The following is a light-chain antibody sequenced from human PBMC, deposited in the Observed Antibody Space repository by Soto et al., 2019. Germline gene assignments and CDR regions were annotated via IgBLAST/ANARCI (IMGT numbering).Light chain of an antibody. Sequence: EMVLTQSPGPLSLSPGERATLSCRASQSVNSNYLAWYQQRPGQTPRLLIFGASYRATGIPDRFSVSGSGSDFTVTISRPEPEDFAVYSCEQYANSHPQFTFGHGTKVDSK. J-gene: IGKJ3*01. V-gene: IGKV3-20*01. CDR1: QSVNSNY. CDR2: GAS. CDR3: EQYANSHPQFT.